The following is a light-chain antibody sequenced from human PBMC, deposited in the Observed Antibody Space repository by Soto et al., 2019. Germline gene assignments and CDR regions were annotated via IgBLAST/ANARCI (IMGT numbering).Light chain of an antibody. J-gene: IGLJ1*01. CDR3: SSYTSSITLCV. CDR1: SSDVGGYNY. CDR2: EVS. Sequence: QSALTQPASVSGSPGQAITISCTGTSSDVGGYNYVSWYQQHRGKAPKFMLYEVSNRPSGISNRFSGSKSGNTASLTISALQAEDEADYYCSSYTSSITLCVVGTGTKLTVL. V-gene: IGLV2-14*01.